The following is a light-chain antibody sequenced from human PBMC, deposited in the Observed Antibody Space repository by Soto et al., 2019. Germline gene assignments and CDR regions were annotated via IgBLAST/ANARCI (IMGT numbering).Light chain of an antibody. J-gene: IGKJ5*01. V-gene: IGKV3-20*01. CDR2: GAS. CDR1: QSVSSY. CDR3: QQYGSSPIT. Sequence: VLTQSPATLSLSPGERASLSCRASQSVSSYLAWYQQKPGQAPRLLIYGASSRATGIPDRFSGSGSGTDFTLTISRLEPEDFAVYYCQQYGSSPITFGQGTRLEIK.